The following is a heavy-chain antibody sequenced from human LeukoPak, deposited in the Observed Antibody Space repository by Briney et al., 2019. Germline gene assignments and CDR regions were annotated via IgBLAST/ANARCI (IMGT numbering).Heavy chain of an antibody. J-gene: IGHJ4*02. V-gene: IGHV1-2*02. Sequence: GASVKVSCKASGYTFTGYYMHWVRQAPGQGLEWMGWINPNSGGTNYAQKFQGRVTMTRDTSISTAYMELSRLRSDDTAVYYCARDTGSVGGRGVAIAARDWGQGTLATVSS. CDR1: GYTFTGYY. CDR2: INPNSGGT. D-gene: IGHD6-6*01. CDR3: ARDTGSVGGRGVAIAARD.